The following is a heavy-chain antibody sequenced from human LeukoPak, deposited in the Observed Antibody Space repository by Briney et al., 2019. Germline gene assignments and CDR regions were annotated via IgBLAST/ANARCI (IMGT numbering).Heavy chain of an antibody. Sequence: GGSLSLSCAASGFTFRSYAMHRVRQAPGKGLEYVAAMSSSGSSKYYANSVKGRFTISRDNSKNTLYLQMGSLRAEDMAVYYCARDQGLRGSLDYWGQGTLVTVSS. CDR3: ARDQGLRGSLDY. J-gene: IGHJ4*02. D-gene: IGHD4-23*01. CDR1: GFTFRSYA. CDR2: MSSSGSSK. V-gene: IGHV3-64*01.